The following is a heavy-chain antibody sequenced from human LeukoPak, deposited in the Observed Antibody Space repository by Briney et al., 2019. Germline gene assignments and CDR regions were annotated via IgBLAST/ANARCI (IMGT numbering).Heavy chain of an antibody. Sequence: PGGSLRLSCAASGFTFSSYAMHWVRQAPGKGLEWVAVISYDGSNKYYADSVKGRFTISRDNSKNTLYLQMNSLRAEDTAVYYCASSLRIFGYRGQGTLVTVSS. J-gene: IGHJ4*02. CDR1: GFTFSSYA. D-gene: IGHD3-10*02. CDR3: ASSLRIFGY. CDR2: ISYDGSNK. V-gene: IGHV3-30*04.